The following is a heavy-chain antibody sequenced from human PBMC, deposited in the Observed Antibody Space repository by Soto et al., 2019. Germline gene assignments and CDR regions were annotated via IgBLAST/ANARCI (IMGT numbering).Heavy chain of an antibody. J-gene: IGHJ5*02. D-gene: IGHD2-15*01. CDR1: GGSISSGDYY. CDR2: IYYSGST. CDR3: ASEDHCSGGSCDWVWFDP. V-gene: IGHV4-30-4*01. Sequence: TLSLTCTVSGGSISSGDYYWSWIRQPPGKGLEWIGYIYYSGSTYYNPSLKSRVTISVDTSKNQFSLKLSSVTAADTAVYYCASEDHCSGGSCDWVWFDPWGQGTLVTVSS.